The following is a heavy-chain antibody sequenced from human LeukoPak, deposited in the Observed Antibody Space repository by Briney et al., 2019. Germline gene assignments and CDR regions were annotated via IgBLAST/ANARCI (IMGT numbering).Heavy chain of an antibody. Sequence: PGGSLKLSCAASGFTFSDSAMHWVRQASGKGLEWVGRIRSKANSYATAYAASVKGRFTISRDDSKNTAYLQMNSLKTEDTAVYYCTRTTVTSDNYYYGMDVWGQGTTVTVSS. D-gene: IGHD4-17*01. CDR1: GFTFSDSA. CDR3: TRTTVTSDNYYYGMDV. J-gene: IGHJ6*02. CDR2: IRSKANSYAT. V-gene: IGHV3-73*01.